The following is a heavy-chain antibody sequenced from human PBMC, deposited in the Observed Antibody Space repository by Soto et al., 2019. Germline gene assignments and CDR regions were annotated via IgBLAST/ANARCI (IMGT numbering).Heavy chain of an antibody. J-gene: IGHJ5*01. CDR2: IYKSATT. V-gene: IGHV4-30-4*01. Sequence: SETLSLTCSVSGDSISTVDYFWAWIRQPPGQALEYIGYIYKSATTYYNPSFESRVAISLDTSKSQFSLNVTYVTAADTAVYFCARSLYCVAARCFPNCFDSWGQGTLVAVSS. CDR3: ARSLYCVAARCFPNCFDS. D-gene: IGHD2-21*01. CDR1: GDSISTVDYF.